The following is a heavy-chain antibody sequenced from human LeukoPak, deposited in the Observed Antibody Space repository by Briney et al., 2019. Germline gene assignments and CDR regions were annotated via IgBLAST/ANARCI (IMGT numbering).Heavy chain of an antibody. D-gene: IGHD2-21*02. CDR1: GYTFTSYG. V-gene: IGHV1-18*01. J-gene: IGHJ3*02. Sequence: ASVTVSCKASGYTFTSYGSRWVRQAPGQGVEWMGWISAYNGNTNYALKLQGRVTMTTDTSTSTAYMELRSLSSDDTALYYCARDPPTYCGGDYYYRRYAIAIWGQGTMVTVSS. CDR3: ARDPPTYCGGDYYYRRYAIAI. CDR2: ISAYNGNT.